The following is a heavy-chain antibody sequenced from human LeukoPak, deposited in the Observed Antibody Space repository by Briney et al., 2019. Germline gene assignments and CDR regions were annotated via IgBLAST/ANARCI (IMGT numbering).Heavy chain of an antibody. CDR3: VRGYYYDSSGYIPHDAFDI. Sequence: ASVKVSCKGSGYTFTKFAISWVRQAPGQGLEWMGWINPNSGGTNYAQKFQGRVTMTRDTSISTAYMELSRLRSDDTAVYYCVRGYYYDSSGYIPHDAFDIWGQGTMVTVSS. CDR1: GYTFTKFA. J-gene: IGHJ3*02. V-gene: IGHV1-2*02. CDR2: INPNSGGT. D-gene: IGHD3-22*01.